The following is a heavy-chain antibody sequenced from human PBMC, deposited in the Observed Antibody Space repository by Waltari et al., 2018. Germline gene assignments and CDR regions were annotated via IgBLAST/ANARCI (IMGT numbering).Heavy chain of an antibody. CDR3: ARGSRFLDY. J-gene: IGHJ4*02. D-gene: IGHD3-3*01. V-gene: IGHV1-46*01. CDR1: GYTFPRYY. CDR2: INPSSGST. Sequence: QVQLVQSGAQVTRPGASVEVSCKASGYTFPRYYMHWLRQATAQGLEWMGIINPSSGSTHYAQKFQGRVTITRDTSTSTVYMELSSLRSEDTALYYCARGSRFLDYWGQGTLVTVSS.